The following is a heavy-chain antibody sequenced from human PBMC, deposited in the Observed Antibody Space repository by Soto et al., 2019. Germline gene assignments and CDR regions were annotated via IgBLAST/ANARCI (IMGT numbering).Heavy chain of an antibody. J-gene: IGHJ6*02. CDR1: GFTFSSYG. CDR3: AKQLGYYYGMDV. Sequence: QVQLVESGGGVVQPGRSLRLSCAASGFTFSSYGMHWVRQAPGKGLEWVAVISYDGSNKYYADSVKGRFTISRGNSKNTLYLQMNSLRAEDTAVYYCAKQLGYYYGMDVWGQGTTVTVSS. CDR2: ISYDGSNK. V-gene: IGHV3-30*18. D-gene: IGHD6-13*01.